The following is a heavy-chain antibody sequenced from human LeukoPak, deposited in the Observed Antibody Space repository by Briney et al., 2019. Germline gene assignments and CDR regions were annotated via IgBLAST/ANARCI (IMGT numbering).Heavy chain of an antibody. D-gene: IGHD6-13*01. CDR2: IYYSGST. CDR1: GGSISSSSYY. Sequence: SETLSLTCTVSGGSISSSSYYWGWIRQPPGKGLEWIGSIYYSGSTYYNPSLKSRVTISVDTSKNQFSLKLSSVTAADTAVYYCAREGLMYSSSWYFDYWGQGTLVTVSS. V-gene: IGHV4-39*02. J-gene: IGHJ4*02. CDR3: AREGLMYSSSWYFDY.